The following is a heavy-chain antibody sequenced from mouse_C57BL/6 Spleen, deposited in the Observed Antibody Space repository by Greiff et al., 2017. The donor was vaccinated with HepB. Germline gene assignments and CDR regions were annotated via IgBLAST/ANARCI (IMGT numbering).Heavy chain of an antibody. J-gene: IGHJ4*01. V-gene: IGHV5-4*01. Sequence: EVMLVESGGGLVKPGGSLKLSCAASGFTFSSYAMSWVRQTPEKRLEWVATISDGGSYTYYPDNVKGRFTISRDNAKNNLYLQMSHLKSEDTAMYYCARDQGSGAMDYWGQGTSVTVSS. CDR1: GFTFSSYA. D-gene: IGHD3-1*01. CDR3: ARDQGSGAMDY. CDR2: ISDGGSYT.